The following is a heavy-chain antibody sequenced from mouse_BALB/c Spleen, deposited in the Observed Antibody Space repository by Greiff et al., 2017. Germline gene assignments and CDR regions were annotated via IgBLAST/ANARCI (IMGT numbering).Heavy chain of an antibody. CDR1: GFNIKDTY. D-gene: IGHD2-1*01. CDR3: ALYGNSYAMDY. J-gene: IGHJ4*01. CDR2: IDPANGNT. V-gene: IGHV14-3*02. Sequence: VQLQQSGAELVKPGASVKLSCTASGFNIKDTYMHWVKQRPEQGLEWIGRIDPANGNTKYDPKFQGKATITADTSSNTAYLQLSSLTSEDTAVYYCALYGNSYAMDYWGQGTSVTVSS.